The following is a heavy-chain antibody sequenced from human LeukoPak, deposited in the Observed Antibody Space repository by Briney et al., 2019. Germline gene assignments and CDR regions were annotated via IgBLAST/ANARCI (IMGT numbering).Heavy chain of an antibody. CDR3: AGSYCGGDCYDYFDY. J-gene: IGHJ4*02. D-gene: IGHD2-21*02. V-gene: IGHV4-30-4*08. CDR1: GFTFSSYS. Sequence: LRLSCAASGFTFSSYSMNWIRQPPGKGLEWMGYIYYSGSTYYNPSLKSRVTISVDTSKNQFSLKLSSVAAADTAVYYCAGSYCGGDCYDYFDYWGQGTLVTVSS. CDR2: IYYSGST.